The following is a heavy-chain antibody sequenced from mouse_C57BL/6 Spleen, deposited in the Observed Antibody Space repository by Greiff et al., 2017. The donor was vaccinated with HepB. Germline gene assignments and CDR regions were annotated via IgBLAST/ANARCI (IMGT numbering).Heavy chain of an antibody. CDR2: IDPSDSYT. CDR1: ASPFTSYC. D-gene: IGHD1-1*01. Sequence: LFLPGASFPLSCKAPASPFTSYCLPWVKQRPGQGLQSPGEIDPSDSYTNYNQKFKGKSTLTVDKSSSTAYMQLSSLTSEDSAVYYCACYGSSYWYFDVWGTGTTVTVSS. V-gene: IGHV1-69*01. J-gene: IGHJ1*03. CDR3: ACYGSSYWYFDV.